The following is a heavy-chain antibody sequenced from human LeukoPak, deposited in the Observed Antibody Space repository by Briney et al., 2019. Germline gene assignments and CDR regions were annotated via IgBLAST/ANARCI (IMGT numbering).Heavy chain of an antibody. V-gene: IGHV1-24*01. J-gene: IGHJ6*04. CDR1: GYTLTELS. D-gene: IGHD2-2*01. CDR3: AREGTYCSSTSCYLDV. CDR2: FDPEDGET. Sequence: ASVKVSCKVSGYTLTELSMHWVRQAPGKGLEWMGGFDPEDGETIYAQKFQGRVTMTEDTSTDTAYMELRSLRSDDTAVYYCAREGTYCSSTSCYLDVWGKGTTVTVSS.